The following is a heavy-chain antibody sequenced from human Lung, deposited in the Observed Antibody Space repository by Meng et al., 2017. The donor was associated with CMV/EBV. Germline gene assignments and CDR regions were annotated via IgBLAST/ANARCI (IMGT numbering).Heavy chain of an antibody. D-gene: IGHD6-19*01. CDR2: ISYDGSNK. J-gene: IGHJ4*02. Sequence: LVESGGGVVQPGRCLSLCWAASGFPFSSYAMHWVRQATGKGLEWVSVISYDGSNKYYADSVKGRFTISRDNSKNTLYLQMNSLRAEDTAVYYCARGQWHSLDYWGQGTLVTVSS. CDR1: GFPFSSYA. V-gene: IGHV3-30-3*01. CDR3: ARGQWHSLDY.